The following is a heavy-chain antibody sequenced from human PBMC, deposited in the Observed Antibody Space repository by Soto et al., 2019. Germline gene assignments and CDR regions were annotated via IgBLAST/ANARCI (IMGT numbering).Heavy chain of an antibody. CDR2: IIPIFGTA. D-gene: IGHD4-17*01. V-gene: IGHV1-69*13. CDR1: GGTFSSYA. J-gene: IGHJ6*03. CDR3: ARGSQPDGDYYYYYMDV. Sequence: ASVKVSCKASGGTFSSYAISWVRQAPGQGLEWMGGIIPIFGTANYAQKFQGRVTITADESTSTAYMELSSLRSEDTAVYYCARGSQPDGDYYYYYMDVWGKGTTVTVSS.